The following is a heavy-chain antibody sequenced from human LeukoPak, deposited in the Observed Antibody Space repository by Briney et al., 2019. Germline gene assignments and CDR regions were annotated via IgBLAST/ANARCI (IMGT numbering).Heavy chain of an antibody. D-gene: IGHD2-2*01. J-gene: IGHJ4*02. V-gene: IGHV4-59*01. CDR1: GASIRSYY. CDR3: ARLGGPAAVDY. Sequence: SETLSLTCTVSGASIRSYYWSWIRQPPGRGLEWIGYMYNSGSTYYNPSLKSRVTISGDMSKNQFSLKLTSVTAADTAVYYCARLGGPAAVDYWGQGTLVTVSS. CDR2: MYNSGST.